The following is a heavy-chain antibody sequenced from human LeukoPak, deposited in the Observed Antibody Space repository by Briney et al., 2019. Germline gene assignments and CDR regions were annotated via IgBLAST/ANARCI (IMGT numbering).Heavy chain of an antibody. CDR2: IIPILGIA. CDR3: ARDPSNSVGNRIYFDF. V-gene: IGHV1-69*04. D-gene: IGHD5/OR15-5a*01. CDR1: GYTFTSYG. Sequence: ASVKVSCKASGYTFTSYGISWVRQAPGQGLEWMGRIIPILGIANYAQKFQGRVTITADKFTSTAYMELSSLRSEDTAVYYCARDPSNSVGNRIYFDFWGQGTLVTVS. J-gene: IGHJ4*02.